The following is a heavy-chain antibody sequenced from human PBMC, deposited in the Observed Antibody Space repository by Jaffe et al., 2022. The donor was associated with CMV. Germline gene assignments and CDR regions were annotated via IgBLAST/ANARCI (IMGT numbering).Heavy chain of an antibody. D-gene: IGHD1-26*01. V-gene: IGHV3-48*02. CDR3: VRCGGSGSYSRDFGY. Sequence: EVQLVESGGGLVQPGGSLRLSCEASGFTFTSYSLNWVRQAPGKGLEWISYITASSSTVYYADSVKGRFTVSRDNAKKSLYLQMNSLRDEDTAVYYCVRCGGSGSYSRDFGYWGQGTLVTVSS. CDR2: ITASSSTV. J-gene: IGHJ4*02. CDR1: GFTFTSYS.